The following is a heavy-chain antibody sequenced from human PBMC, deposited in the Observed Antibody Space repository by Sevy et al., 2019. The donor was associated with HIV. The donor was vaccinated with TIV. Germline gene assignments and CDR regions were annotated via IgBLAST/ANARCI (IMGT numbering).Heavy chain of an antibody. Sequence: SETLSLTCAVYGGSFSGYYWSWIRQPPGKGLEWIGEINHSGSTNYNPSLKSRVTISVDTSKNQFSRKLSSVTAADTAVYYCARGFGVVTESGYYYGMDVWGQGTTVTVSS. V-gene: IGHV4-34*01. D-gene: IGHD2-21*02. CDR3: ARGFGVVTESGYYYGMDV. J-gene: IGHJ6*02. CDR2: INHSGST. CDR1: GGSFSGYY.